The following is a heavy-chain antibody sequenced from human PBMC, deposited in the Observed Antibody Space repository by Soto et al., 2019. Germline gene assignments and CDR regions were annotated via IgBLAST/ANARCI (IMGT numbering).Heavy chain of an antibody. CDR2: IWYDGSNK. V-gene: IGHV3-33*01. Sequence: QVQMVESGGGVVQPGRSLRLSCAASGFIFSSYGMHWVRQAPGKGLAWVAVIWYDGSNKYYADSVKGRFTISRDNSKNTLYLQMDSLRAEDTAVYYCSTTIAVDFDYWGQGTLVTVSS. CDR1: GFIFSSYG. D-gene: IGHD6-19*01. J-gene: IGHJ4*02. CDR3: STTIAVDFDY.